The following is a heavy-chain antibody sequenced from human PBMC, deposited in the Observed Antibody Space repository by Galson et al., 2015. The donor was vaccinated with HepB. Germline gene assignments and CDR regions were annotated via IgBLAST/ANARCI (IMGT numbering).Heavy chain of an antibody. Sequence: SLRLSCAASGFTFNTAWMSWVRQAPGKGLEWVGQIKSITDGGTTDYAAPVKGRFTISRDDSKNTPCLQMNSLKIEDTGVYYCTTWGGDYVGHWGQGTLVTVSS. J-gene: IGHJ5*02. CDR1: GFTFNTAW. CDR3: TTWGGDYVGH. V-gene: IGHV3-15*01. CDR2: IKSITDGGTT. D-gene: IGHD4-17*01.